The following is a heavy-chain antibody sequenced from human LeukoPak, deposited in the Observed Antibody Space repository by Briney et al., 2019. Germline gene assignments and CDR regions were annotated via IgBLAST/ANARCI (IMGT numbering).Heavy chain of an antibody. CDR2: IIPILGIA. Sequence: SVKVSCKASGGTFSSYAISWVRQAPGQGLEWMGRIIPILGIANYAQKFQGRVTITADKSTSTAYMELSSLRSEDTTVYYCARSSTQLNYYDSSGNFDYWGQGTLVTVSS. J-gene: IGHJ4*02. V-gene: IGHV1-69*04. D-gene: IGHD3-22*01. CDR3: ARSSTQLNYYDSSGNFDY. CDR1: GGTFSSYA.